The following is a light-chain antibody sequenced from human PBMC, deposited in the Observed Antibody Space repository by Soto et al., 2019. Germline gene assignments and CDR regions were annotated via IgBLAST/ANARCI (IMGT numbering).Light chain of an antibody. CDR2: GAS. CDR1: QSVSSSY. J-gene: IGKJ4*01. CDR3: QHYGRSVT. Sequence: EIVLTQSPGTLSLSPGERATLSCRASQSVSSSYLAWYQQKPGQAPRLLIYGASSRATGIPDRFSGSGSGTAFTLTISRLEPEDFAVYYCQHYGRSVTFGGGTNVEIK. V-gene: IGKV3-20*01.